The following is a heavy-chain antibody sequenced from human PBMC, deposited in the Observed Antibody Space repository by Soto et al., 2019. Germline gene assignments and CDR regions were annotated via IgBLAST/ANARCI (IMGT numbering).Heavy chain of an antibody. CDR1: GDTFSSYA. V-gene: IGHV1-69*01. J-gene: IGHJ4*02. CDR3: ARVGPAHYYDSSGYYSPLDY. Sequence: QVQLVQSGAEVQKPGSSVKVSCKASGDTFSSYAINWVRQAPGQGLEWMGGIIPMFGTANSAQKFKGRVTITAGESTSTVYLELRSLRSEDTAVYYCARVGPAHYYDSSGYYSPLDYWGQGTLVTVSS. CDR2: IIPMFGTA. D-gene: IGHD3-22*01.